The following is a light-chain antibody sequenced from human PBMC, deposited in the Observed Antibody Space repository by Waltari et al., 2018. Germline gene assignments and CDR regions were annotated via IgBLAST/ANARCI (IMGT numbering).Light chain of an antibody. Sequence: QSALTQPPSASGSPGQSVTIPCTGTSSDVGVYNYVYWYQQHPGKAPKLMIYEVSKRPSGVPDRFSGSKSGNTASLTVSGLQAEDEADYYCSSYAGSNNLVFGGGTKLTVL. CDR1: SSDVGVYNY. J-gene: IGLJ2*01. CDR3: SSYAGSNNLV. V-gene: IGLV2-8*01. CDR2: EVS.